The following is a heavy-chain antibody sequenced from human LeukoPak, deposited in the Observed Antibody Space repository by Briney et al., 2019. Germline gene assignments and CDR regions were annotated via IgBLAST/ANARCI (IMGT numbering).Heavy chain of an antibody. V-gene: IGHV1-69*05. CDR3: AIEGEPYGGNSLHPGLAY. J-gene: IGHJ4*03. CDR2: IIPIFGTA. D-gene: IGHD4-23*01. Sequence: ASVKVPCKASGGTFSSYAISWVRQAPGQGLEWMAGIIPIFGTANYAQKFQGRVTITTDESRSTAYMELSSLRSEGTAVYYCAIEGEPYGGNSLHPGLAYWGHATLVTASS. CDR1: GGTFSSYA.